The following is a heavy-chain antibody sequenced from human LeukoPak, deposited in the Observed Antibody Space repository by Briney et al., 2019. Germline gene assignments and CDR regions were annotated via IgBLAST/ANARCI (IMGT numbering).Heavy chain of an antibody. V-gene: IGHV4-39*01. Sequence: SETLSLTCTVSGGSISSTSYYWGWIRQPPGKGLEWIGTINYSGSTYYNPSPKSRVTISVDTSKNQISLKLNSVTAADTAMYYCARHGDLLSPFQTWGQGTLVTASS. CDR3: ARHGDLLSPFQT. D-gene: IGHD2-21*02. J-gene: IGHJ5*02. CDR2: INYSGST. CDR1: GGSISSTSYY.